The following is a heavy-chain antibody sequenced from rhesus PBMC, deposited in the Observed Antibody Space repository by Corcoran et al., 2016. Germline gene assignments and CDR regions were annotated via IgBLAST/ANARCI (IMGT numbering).Heavy chain of an antibody. CDR2: ISNGGGSK. CDR3: AKGDSSFFDY. D-gene: IGHD6-13*01. CDR1: GFPFSSYG. J-gene: IGHJ4*01. V-gene: IGHV3S5*01. Sequence: EVQLVESGGGLVQPGGSLRLSCAASGFPFSSYGMSWVRQATRKGLEWVAYISNGGGSKEYAEYVKGRFTITRDNSKNTLSRQSNSLRAEDTAVYYCAKGDSSFFDYWGQGVLVTVSS.